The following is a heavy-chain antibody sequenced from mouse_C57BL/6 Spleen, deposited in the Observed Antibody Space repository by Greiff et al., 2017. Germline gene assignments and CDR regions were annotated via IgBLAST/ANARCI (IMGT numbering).Heavy chain of an antibody. CDR3: ARWGYYGSSYGF. J-gene: IGHJ2*01. CDR1: GYTFTSYW. Sequence: QVQLKQPGAELVKPGASVKMSCKASGYTFTSYWITWVKQRPGQGLEWIGDIYPGSGSTNYNEKFKGKATLTVDTSSSTAYMQLSSLTSEDSAVYCCARWGYYGSSYGFWGQGTTLTGSS. D-gene: IGHD1-1*01. V-gene: IGHV1-55*01. CDR2: IYPGSGST.